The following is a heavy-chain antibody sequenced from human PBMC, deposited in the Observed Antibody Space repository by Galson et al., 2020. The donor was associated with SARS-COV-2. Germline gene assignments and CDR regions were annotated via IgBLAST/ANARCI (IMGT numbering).Heavy chain of an antibody. V-gene: IGHV3-33*01. CDR3: ARDGQLSRGGAFDY. J-gene: IGHJ4*02. CDR2: IFYDGRDK. Sequence: GESLKISCAASGFTFSDHAIHWVRQAPGKGLEWVAQIFYDGRDKYYGDSVKGRFTISRDSSKNMVYLQMNNLKVDDTAVYYCARDGQLSRGGAFDYWGQGTLVTVSS. CDR1: GFTFSDHA. D-gene: IGHD2-2*01.